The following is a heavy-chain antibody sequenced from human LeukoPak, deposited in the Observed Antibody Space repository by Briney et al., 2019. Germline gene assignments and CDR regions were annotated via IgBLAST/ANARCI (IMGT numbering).Heavy chain of an antibody. CDR2: ISAYNGNT. CDR3: ARVVAGRFVDY. CDR1: GYTFTCDA. Sequence: GAWVKGACKASGYTFTCDAISWVRQAPGQGLEWMGWISAYNGNTNYAQKLQGRGTMTTDPSTSTDYMELRSRRADDTAVYYCARVVAGRFVDYWRQAALVTVSS. D-gene: IGHD6-19*01. V-gene: IGHV1-18*01. J-gene: IGHJ4*02.